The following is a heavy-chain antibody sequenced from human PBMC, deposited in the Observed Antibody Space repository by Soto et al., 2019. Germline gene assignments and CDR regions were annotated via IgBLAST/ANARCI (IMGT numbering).Heavy chain of an antibody. Sequence: QVQLVQSGAEVKKPGASLKVSCKASGYTFTSHYMNWVRQAPGQGLEWMGIINPHCGSISYAQKCQGRVGMTRDTSTSTVYMELSSLRSEDTAVYYCARGAPTVSTPDYMDVWGKGTTVTVSS. V-gene: IGHV1-46*03. J-gene: IGHJ6*03. CDR3: ARGAPTVSTPDYMDV. D-gene: IGHD4-17*01. CDR2: INPHCGSI. CDR1: GYTFTSHY.